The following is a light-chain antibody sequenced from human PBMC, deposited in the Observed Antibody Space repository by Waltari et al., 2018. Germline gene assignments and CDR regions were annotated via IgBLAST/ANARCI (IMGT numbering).Light chain of an antibody. Sequence: DIVMTQSPLSLPVTPGEPASISCRSSQNVFHSNGNNYLDWYLQKPGQSPQLLIYMGSNRASGVPDRCSGSGSGTDFTLKISRVEAEDVGVYYCMQALQTPYTFGQGTKLEI. CDR3: MQALQTPYT. CDR1: QNVFHSNGNNY. V-gene: IGKV2-28*01. CDR2: MGS. J-gene: IGKJ2*01.